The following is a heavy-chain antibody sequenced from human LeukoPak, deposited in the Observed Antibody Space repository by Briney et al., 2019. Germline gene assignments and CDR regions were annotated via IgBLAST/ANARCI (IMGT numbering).Heavy chain of an antibody. Sequence: SCKVSGYTLTELSMHWVRQAPGKGLEWVANIKPDESEKYYVGSVKGRFTISRDNAKNSLYLQMNSLRAEDTAVYYCAKWGPYDILTGRINWGQGTLVTVSS. J-gene: IGHJ4*02. D-gene: IGHD3-9*01. V-gene: IGHV3-7*03. CDR3: AKWGPYDILTGRIN. CDR2: IKPDESEK. CDR1: GYTLTELS.